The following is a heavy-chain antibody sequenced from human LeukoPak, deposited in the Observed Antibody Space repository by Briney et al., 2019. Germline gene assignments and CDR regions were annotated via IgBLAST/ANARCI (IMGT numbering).Heavy chain of an antibody. V-gene: IGHV4-61*02. CDR3: ARGTKFIGYCSGGSCYRTRLRNNWFDP. D-gene: IGHD2-15*01. CDR1: GGSISSGSYY. Sequence: NPSETLSLTCTVSGGSISSGSYYWSWIRQPAGKGLEWIGRIYTSGSTNYNPSLKSRVTISVDTSKNQFSLKLSSVTAADTAVYYCARGTKFIGYCSGGSCYRTRLRNNWFDPWGQGTLVTVSS. CDR2: IYTSGST. J-gene: IGHJ5*02.